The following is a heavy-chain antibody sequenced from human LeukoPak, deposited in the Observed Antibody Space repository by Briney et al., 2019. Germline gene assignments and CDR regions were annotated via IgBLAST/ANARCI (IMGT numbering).Heavy chain of an antibody. CDR3: ARSSSSPTNFDY. D-gene: IGHD6-6*01. V-gene: IGHV3-21*01. Sequence: GGSLRLSCAASGFTLSSYSMNWVRQAPGKGLEWVSSISSSSSYIYYADSVKGRFTISRDNAKNSLYLQMNSLRAEDTAVYYCARSSSSPTNFDYWGQGTLVTVSS. CDR1: GFTLSSYS. CDR2: ISSSSSYI. J-gene: IGHJ4*02.